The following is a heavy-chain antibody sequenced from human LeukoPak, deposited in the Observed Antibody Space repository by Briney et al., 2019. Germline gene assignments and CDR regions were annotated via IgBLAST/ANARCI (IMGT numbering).Heavy chain of an antibody. CDR2: INPSDGST. CDR1: VYAFTSNY. Sequence: ASVKVSCKASVYAFTSNYMDWVRQTPGQGLEWMGVINPSDGSTTYAQKFQGRVTLTRDTSTTTVHMELSSLTFEDTAVYYCAKEAGAFDYWGQGTLVTVSS. J-gene: IGHJ4*02. V-gene: IGHV1-46*01. CDR3: AKEAGAFDY. D-gene: IGHD1-26*01.